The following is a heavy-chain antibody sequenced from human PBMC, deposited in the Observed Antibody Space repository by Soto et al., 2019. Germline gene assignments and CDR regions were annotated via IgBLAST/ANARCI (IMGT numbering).Heavy chain of an antibody. Sequence: ASVKFSCKASGYTFTSYAMHWVRQAPGQRLEWMGWINAGNGNTKYSQKFQGRVTITRDTSASTAYMELSSLRSEDTAVYYCARKARYYDSSGYPADPYYLDYWGQGTLVTVSS. J-gene: IGHJ4*02. CDR3: ARKARYYDSSGYPADPYYLDY. CDR2: INAGNGNT. CDR1: GYTFTSYA. D-gene: IGHD3-22*01. V-gene: IGHV1-3*01.